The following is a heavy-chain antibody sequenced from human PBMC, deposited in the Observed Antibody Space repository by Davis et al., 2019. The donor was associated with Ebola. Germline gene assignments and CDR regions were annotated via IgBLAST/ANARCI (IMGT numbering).Heavy chain of an antibody. CDR3: ARTRIAAAGRFFYYYGMDV. D-gene: IGHD6-13*01. CDR1: GGSISSGGYY. CDR2: INHSGST. Sequence: SETLSLTCTVSGGSISSGGYYWSWIRQPPGKGLEWIGEINHSGSTNYNPSPKSRVTISVDTSKNQFSLKLSSVTAADTAVYYCARTRIAAAGRFFYYYGMDVWGQGTTVTVSS. J-gene: IGHJ6*02. V-gene: IGHV4-39*07.